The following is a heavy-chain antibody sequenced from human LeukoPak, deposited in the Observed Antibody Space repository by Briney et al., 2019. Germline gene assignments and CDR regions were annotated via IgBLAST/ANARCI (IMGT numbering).Heavy chain of an antibody. CDR3: ARPFMGGGDYAFDI. V-gene: IGHV5-51*01. CDR2: IYPGDSDT. Sequence: GESLQISCKGSVYSFTSYWIGWVRQMPGRGLEWMGIIYPGDSDTRYSPSFQGQVTISADKSISTAYLQWSSLKASDTAMYYCARPFMGGGDYAFDIWRQGRMVTVSS. D-gene: IGHD3-16*01. CDR1: VYSFTSYW. J-gene: IGHJ3*02.